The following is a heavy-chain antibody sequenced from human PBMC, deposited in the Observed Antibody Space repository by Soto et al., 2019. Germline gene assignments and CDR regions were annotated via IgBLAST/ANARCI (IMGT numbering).Heavy chain of an antibody. CDR1: GGSISSGGYY. Sequence: SETLSLTCTVSGGSISSGGYYWSWIRQHPGKGLEWIGYIYYSGSTYYNPSLKSRITISVDTSKNQFSLKLSSVTAADTAVYYCARDRAAAGTGWFDPWGQGTLVTVSS. J-gene: IGHJ5*02. CDR3: ARDRAAAGTGWFDP. CDR2: IYYSGST. V-gene: IGHV4-31*03. D-gene: IGHD6-13*01.